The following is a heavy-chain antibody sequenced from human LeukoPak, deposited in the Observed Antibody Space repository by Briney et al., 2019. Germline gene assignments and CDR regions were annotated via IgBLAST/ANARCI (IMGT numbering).Heavy chain of an antibody. CDR3: AKDPSSIVGATDFDY. D-gene: IGHD1-26*01. J-gene: IGHJ4*02. CDR2: IRYDGSNK. V-gene: IGHV3-30*02. CDR1: GFTFSSYG. Sequence: GGSLRLSCAASGFTFSSYGMHWVRQAPGKGLEWVAFIRYDGSNKYYADSVKGRFTISRDNSKNTLYLQMNSLRAEDTAVYYCAKDPSSIVGATDFDYWGQGTLVSVSS.